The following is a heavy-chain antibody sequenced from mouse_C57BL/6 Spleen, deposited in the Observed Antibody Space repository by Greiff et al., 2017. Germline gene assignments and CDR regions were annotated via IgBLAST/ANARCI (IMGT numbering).Heavy chain of an antibody. CDR3: APLNTTGAMDY. J-gene: IGHJ4*01. CDR1: GYTFTSYW. CDR2: IHPSDSDI. V-gene: IGHV1-74*01. D-gene: IGHD1-1*01. Sequence: QVQLQQPGAELVKPGASVKVSCKASGYTFTSYWMHWVKQRPGQGLEWIGRIHPSDSDINYNQKFKGKATLTVDKSCSTAYMQLSSLTSEYSAVLYYAPLNTTGAMDYWGQGTSVTVSS.